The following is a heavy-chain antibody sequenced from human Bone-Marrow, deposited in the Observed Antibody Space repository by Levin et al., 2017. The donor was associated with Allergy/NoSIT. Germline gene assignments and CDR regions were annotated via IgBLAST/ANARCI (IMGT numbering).Heavy chain of an antibody. V-gene: IGHV1-2*02. CDR1: GYTFTAHY. Sequence: ASVKVSCRASGYTFTAHYIHWVRQAPGQGLEWIGWINPSSGGINYAQNFQDRVTITRDTSINTAYLELSNLRPDDTAVFYCARGHIYYFDNTAYSDYWGQGTLVTVSS. D-gene: IGHD3-22*01. J-gene: IGHJ4*02. CDR3: ARGHIYYFDNTAYSDY. CDR2: INPSSGGI.